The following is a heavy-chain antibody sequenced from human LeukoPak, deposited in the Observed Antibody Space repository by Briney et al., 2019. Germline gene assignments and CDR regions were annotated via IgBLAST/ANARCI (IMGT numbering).Heavy chain of an antibody. Sequence: SETLSLTCAVSGYSISSGYYWGWIRQPPGKGLEWIGSIYQSGSTYYNPSLKSRVTISVDTSKNQFSLKLSSATAADTAVYYCARAPVITPHMVRGAPEGFDPWGQGTLVTVSS. V-gene: IGHV4-38-2*01. D-gene: IGHD3-10*01. CDR3: ARAPVITPHMVRGAPEGFDP. J-gene: IGHJ5*02. CDR1: GYSISSGYY. CDR2: IYQSGST.